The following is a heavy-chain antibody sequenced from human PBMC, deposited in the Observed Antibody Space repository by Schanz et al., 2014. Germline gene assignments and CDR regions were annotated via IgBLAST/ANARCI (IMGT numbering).Heavy chain of an antibody. CDR2: IWYDGSNK. D-gene: IGHD3-22*01. V-gene: IGHV3-33*01. J-gene: IGHJ3*01. CDR3: ARGREVVAKIFDV. CDR1: GFTFSSYG. Sequence: QVHLVESGGGVVQPGRSLRLSCAASGFTFSSYGMHWVRQAPGRGLEWVALIWYDGSNKYYAESVKGRFTISRDNPKNTLYLQMNSLRAEDTGVYYCARGREVVAKIFDVWGQGTMVTVSS.